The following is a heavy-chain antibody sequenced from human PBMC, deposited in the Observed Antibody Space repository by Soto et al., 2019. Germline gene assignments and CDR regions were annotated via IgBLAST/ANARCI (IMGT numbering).Heavy chain of an antibody. CDR3: AKGGVGSTSNAFDI. Sequence: QVPLVESGGGVVQPGRSLRLSCAASGFTFRSYGMHWVRQAPAKGLEWVAVISYDGSNKYYADSVKGRFTISRDNSKNTLYLQMNSLRAEDTAVYYCAKGGVGSTSNAFDIWGQGTMVTVSS. CDR2: ISYDGSNK. D-gene: IGHD1-26*01. CDR1: GFTFRSYG. V-gene: IGHV3-30*18. J-gene: IGHJ3*02.